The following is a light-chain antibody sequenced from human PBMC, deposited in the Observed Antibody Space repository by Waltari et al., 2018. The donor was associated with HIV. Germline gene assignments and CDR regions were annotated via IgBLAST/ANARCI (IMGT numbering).Light chain of an antibody. CDR3: QSYDSSLSGLL. CDR2: GNT. CDR1: SSNIGAGFD. J-gene: IGLJ2*01. Sequence: QSVLTQPPSVSGAPGQRVTISCTGSSSNIGAGFDVHWYQQRPGTAPKLLLYGNTNRPSGVPDRFSGSKSGTSASLAITGLQAEDEADYYCQSYDSSLSGLLFGGGTKLTVL. V-gene: IGLV1-40*01.